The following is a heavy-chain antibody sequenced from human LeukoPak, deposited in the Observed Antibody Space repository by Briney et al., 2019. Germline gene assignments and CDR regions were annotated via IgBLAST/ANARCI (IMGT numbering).Heavy chain of an antibody. J-gene: IGHJ4*02. CDR3: ARVMSSSWEGFDY. V-gene: IGHV3-7*01. CDR1: GFTLSSYW. Sequence: PGGSLRLSCAASGFTLSSYWMSWVRQAPGKGLEWVANIKQDGSEKYYVDSVKGRFTISRDNAKNSLYLQMNSLRAEDTAVYYCARVMSSSWEGFDYWGQGTLVTVSS. D-gene: IGHD6-13*01. CDR2: IKQDGSEK.